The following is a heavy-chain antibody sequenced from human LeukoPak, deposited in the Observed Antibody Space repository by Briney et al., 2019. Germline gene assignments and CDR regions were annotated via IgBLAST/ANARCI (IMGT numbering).Heavy chain of an antibody. D-gene: IGHD3-10*01. Sequence: GGSLRLSCAASGFIFSRYGMHWVRQAPGKGLERVAVIWNDGTNKKYADSVQGRFTISRDNSKNTLDMQMNSLRAEDTAVYYCARLGSQNYFDYWGQGTLVTVS. CDR1: GFIFSRYG. V-gene: IGHV3-33*01. CDR3: ARLGSQNYFDY. J-gene: IGHJ4*02. CDR2: IWNDGTNK.